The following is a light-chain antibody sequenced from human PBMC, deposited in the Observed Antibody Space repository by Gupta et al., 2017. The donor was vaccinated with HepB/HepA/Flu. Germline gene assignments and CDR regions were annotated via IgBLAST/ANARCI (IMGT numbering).Light chain of an antibody. CDR2: EVS. J-gene: IGLJ3*02. V-gene: IGLV2-8*01. CDR3: ASYAGSNNLV. CDR1: SSDVGTYNY. Sequence: QSALTQPPSASGSPGQSVTISCTGTSSDVGTYNYVSWYQQLPGKAPKLMIYEVSERPSGVPDRFSGSKSGNTASLTVSGLQAADEADYYCASYAGSNNLVFGGGTKLTVL.